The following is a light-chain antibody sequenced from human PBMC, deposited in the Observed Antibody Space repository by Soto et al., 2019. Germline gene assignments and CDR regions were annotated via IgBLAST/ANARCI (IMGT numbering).Light chain of an antibody. V-gene: IGLV2-14*01. CDR1: SSDVGGYNY. Sequence: SALTQPRSVSGSPGQSVTISCTGTSSDVGGYNYVSWYQQHPGKAPKVMIYEVSNRPSGVSNRFSGSKSGNTASLTISGLQAEDEADYYCSSYTSSSTLYVFGSGTKVTVL. J-gene: IGLJ1*01. CDR2: EVS. CDR3: SSYTSSSTLYV.